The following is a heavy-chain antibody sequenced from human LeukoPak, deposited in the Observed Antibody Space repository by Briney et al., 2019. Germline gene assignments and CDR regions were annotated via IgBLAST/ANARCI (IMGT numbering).Heavy chain of an antibody. CDR1: GFSITKYS. D-gene: IGHD6-19*01. V-gene: IGHV3-66*01. CDR3: ATYSSGWYSYYYYGMDV. J-gene: IGHJ6*02. CDR2: IYSGGST. Sequence: GGSLRLSCAASGFSITKYSMNWVRQAPGKRLEWVSVIYSGGSTYYADSVKGRFTISRDNSKNTLYLQMNSLRAEDTAVYYCATYSSGWYSYYYYGMDVWGQGTTVTVSS.